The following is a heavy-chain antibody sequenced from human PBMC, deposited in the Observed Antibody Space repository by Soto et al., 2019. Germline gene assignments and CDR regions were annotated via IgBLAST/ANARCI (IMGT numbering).Heavy chain of an antibody. CDR3: ARVYSYDSSGYKDY. J-gene: IGHJ4*02. CDR1: GGSISSGGYY. D-gene: IGHD3-22*01. CDR2: IYYSGST. V-gene: IGHV4-31*03. Sequence: SETLSLSNTVSGGSISSGGYYGSWIRQQPGKGLEWIGYIYYSGSTSYNPSLKSRVTISVDTSKNQFSLKLSSVTAADTAVYYCARVYSYDSSGYKDYWGQGTLVTVSS.